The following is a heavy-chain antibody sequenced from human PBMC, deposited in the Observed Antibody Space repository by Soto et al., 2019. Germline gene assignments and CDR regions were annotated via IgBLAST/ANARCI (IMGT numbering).Heavy chain of an antibody. J-gene: IGHJ6*02. Sequence: PSETLSLTCTVSGGSISSGGYYWSWIRQHPGKGLEWIGYIYYSGSTYYNPSLKSRITISVDTSKNQFSLKLSSVTAADTAVYYCARVPFGEGVLYDYYYGMDVWGQGTTVTVSS. CDR3: ARVPFGEGVLYDYYYGMDV. V-gene: IGHV4-31*03. CDR1: GGSISSGGYY. CDR2: IYYSGST. D-gene: IGHD3-10*01.